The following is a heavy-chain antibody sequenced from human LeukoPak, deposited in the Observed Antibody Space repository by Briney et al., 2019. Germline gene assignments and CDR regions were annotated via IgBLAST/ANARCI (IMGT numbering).Heavy chain of an antibody. V-gene: IGHV4-39*07. CDR1: GGSISSGSYY. D-gene: IGHD4-17*01. CDR3: ARVFSAVTTDTYYYYYMDV. CDR2: INHSGST. J-gene: IGHJ6*03. Sequence: ASQTLSLTCTVSGGSISSGSYYWSWIRQPPGKGLEWIGEINHSGSTNYNPSLKSRVTISVDTSKNQFSLKLSSVTAADTAVYYCARVFSAVTTDTYYYYYMDVWGKGTTVTVSS.